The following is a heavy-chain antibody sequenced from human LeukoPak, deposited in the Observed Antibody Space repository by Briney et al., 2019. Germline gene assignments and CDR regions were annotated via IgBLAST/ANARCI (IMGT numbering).Heavy chain of an antibody. V-gene: IGHV3-66*01. D-gene: IGHD4-23*01. CDR1: GFTVSSSD. CDR2: IYSGGTT. Sequence: PAGSLRLSCVASGFTVSSSDMSWVRQAPGKGLEWVSVIYSGGTTSYADSVKGRFTISRDNSKNTLYLQMSSLRAEDTAVYYCARDRRGYGGNFDYWGQGTLVTVSS. CDR3: ARDRRGYGGNFDY. J-gene: IGHJ4*02.